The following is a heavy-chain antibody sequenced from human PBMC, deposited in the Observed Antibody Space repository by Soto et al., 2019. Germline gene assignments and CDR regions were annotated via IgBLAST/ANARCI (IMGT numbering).Heavy chain of an antibody. CDR1: GFTFSSYD. J-gene: IGHJ4*02. D-gene: IGHD1-7*01. Sequence: EVQLAESGGGMVQPGGSLRLSCVASGFTFSSYDMHWVRQAPGKGLEYVSSISSNGGTTYYGNSAKGRFTISRDNSKNTLYLQMGSLRAEHMAVYYCVRRVSGNYDYWGQGTLVTVSS. V-gene: IGHV3-64*01. CDR3: VRRVSGNYDY. CDR2: ISSNGGTT.